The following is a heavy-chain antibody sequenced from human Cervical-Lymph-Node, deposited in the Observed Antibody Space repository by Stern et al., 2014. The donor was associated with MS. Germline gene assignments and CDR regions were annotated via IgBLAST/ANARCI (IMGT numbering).Heavy chain of an antibody. V-gene: IGHV2-5*02. CDR3: AHIGTSRGYIFGVFDY. CDR1: GFSLSTSGLG. J-gene: IGHJ4*02. Sequence: ESGPTLVKPTQTLTLTCSFSGFSLSTSGLGVGWLRQPPGQALEWLALIYLDDDKRDRPSLESRLTINKDTSEKEVVLTMTNMDPVDTGTYDCAHIGTSRGYIFGVFDYWGQGILVTVSS. CDR2: IYLDDDK. D-gene: IGHD5-18*01.